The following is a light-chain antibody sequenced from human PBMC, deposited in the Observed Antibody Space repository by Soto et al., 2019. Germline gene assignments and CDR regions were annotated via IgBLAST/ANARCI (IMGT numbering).Light chain of an antibody. CDR3: QQYGSSQT. Sequence: EIVLTQSPGTLSLSPGERATLSCRASQSVSSNFLAWYQQKPGQAPRLLIYGASSRATGIQDRFSGSGSGTDFTITISRLEPEDFAVYYCQQYGSSQTFGQGTKLEIK. J-gene: IGKJ2*01. V-gene: IGKV3-20*01. CDR1: QSVSSNF. CDR2: GAS.